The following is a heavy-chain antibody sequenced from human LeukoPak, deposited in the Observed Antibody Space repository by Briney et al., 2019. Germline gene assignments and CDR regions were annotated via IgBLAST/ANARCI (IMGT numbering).Heavy chain of an antibody. CDR3: ARDYSNYPFDY. Sequence: ASVKVSFKASGYTYTDYYMHWVRQAPAQGLEWMGWINPNSGGTNYAQKFQGRVTMTRDTSISTAYMELSRLRSDDTAVYYCARDYSNYPFDYWGQGTLVTVSS. CDR1: GYTYTDYY. CDR2: INPNSGGT. J-gene: IGHJ4*02. V-gene: IGHV1-2*02. D-gene: IGHD4-11*01.